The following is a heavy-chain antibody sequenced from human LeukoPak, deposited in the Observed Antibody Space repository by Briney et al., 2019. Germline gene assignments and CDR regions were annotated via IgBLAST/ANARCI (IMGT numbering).Heavy chain of an antibody. J-gene: IGHJ4*02. CDR3: ARVSGGSVIFGD. D-gene: IGHD3-16*01. V-gene: IGHV4-31*03. CDR1: GGSISSGGYY. Sequence: SETLSLTCTVSGGSISSGGYYWSWVRQYPGKGLEWIGYIYHSGSAYYNPSLKSRVTISVDTSKNQFSLKLSSVSAADTAVYYCARVSGGSVIFGDWGMGTLVTVSS. CDR2: IYHSGSA.